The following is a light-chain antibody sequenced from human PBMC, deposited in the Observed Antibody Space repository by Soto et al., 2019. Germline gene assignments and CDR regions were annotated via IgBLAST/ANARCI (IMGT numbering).Light chain of an antibody. CDR2: NND. Sequence: QSVLTQPPSASGTPGQRVTISCSGGSSNIGTNSVNWYQQLPGRAPKLLIYNNDLRPSGVPDRFSGSKSGTSASLAISGLQSEAEADYDCAAWDDSLNGFYVFGIGTKLTVL. CDR3: AAWDDSLNGFYV. V-gene: IGLV1-44*01. CDR1: SSNIGTNS. J-gene: IGLJ1*01.